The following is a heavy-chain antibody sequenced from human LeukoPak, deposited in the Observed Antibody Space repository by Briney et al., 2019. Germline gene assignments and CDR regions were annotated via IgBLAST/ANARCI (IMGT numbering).Heavy chain of an antibody. Sequence: ASVKVSCKASGYTFTSYGISWVRQAPGQGLEWMGWISAYNGNTNYAQKLQGRVTMATDTSTSTAYMELRSLRSDDTAAYYCARDLSKRGYSYGPGDYWGQGTLVTVSS. CDR3: ARDLSKRGYSYGPGDY. CDR1: GYTFTSYG. D-gene: IGHD5-18*01. V-gene: IGHV1-18*01. J-gene: IGHJ4*02. CDR2: ISAYNGNT.